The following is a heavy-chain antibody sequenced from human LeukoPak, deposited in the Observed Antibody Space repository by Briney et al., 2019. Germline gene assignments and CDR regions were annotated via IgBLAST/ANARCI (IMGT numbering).Heavy chain of an antibody. V-gene: IGHV3-23*01. D-gene: IGHD5-12*01. J-gene: IGHJ4*02. CDR3: AKVVSGYHFDY. Sequence: GGSLRLSCAASGFTFSSHRMSWVRRAPGKGPEWVSGISGSGGNTYYADSVKGRFTISRDNSQNTPYLQMNTLRSEDTAVYYCAKVVSGYHFDYWGQGTLVTVSS. CDR1: GFTFSSHR. CDR2: ISGSGGNT.